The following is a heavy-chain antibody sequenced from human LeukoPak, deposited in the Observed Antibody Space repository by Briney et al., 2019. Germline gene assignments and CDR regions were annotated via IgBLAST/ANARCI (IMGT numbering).Heavy chain of an antibody. CDR3: ARLELSPDY. CDR2: INPNSGGT. J-gene: IGHJ4*02. D-gene: IGHD1-26*01. CDR1: GYTFTGYY. V-gene: IGHV1-2*06. Sequence: TSVKVSRKASGYTFTGYYIHWVRQAPGQGLEWMGRINPNSGGTNYAQKFQGRVTMTRDTSINTAYMELSRLRSDDTAVYYCARLELSPDYWGQGTLVTVSS.